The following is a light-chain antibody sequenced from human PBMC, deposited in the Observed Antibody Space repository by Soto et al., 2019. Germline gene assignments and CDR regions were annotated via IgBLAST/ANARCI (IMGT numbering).Light chain of an antibody. CDR2: DVT. Sequence: QSALTPPASVSGSPGQSITISCTGTSRDVGGYDHVSWYQQHPGKAPKLIIYDVTVRPSGISRRFSGSKSDNTASLAVSGLQPEDEADYYCSSYTNKYTLLFGGGTKLTVL. J-gene: IGLJ3*02. CDR3: SSYTNKYTLL. V-gene: IGLV2-14*03. CDR1: SRDVGGYDH.